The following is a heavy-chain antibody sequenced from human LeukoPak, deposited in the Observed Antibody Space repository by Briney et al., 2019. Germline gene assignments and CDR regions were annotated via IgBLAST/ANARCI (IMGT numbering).Heavy chain of an antibody. CDR2: INPNSGGT. CDR1: GYTFTGYY. Sequence: PAASVKVSCKASGYTFTGYYMHWVRQAPGQGLEWMGWINPNSGGTNYAQKFQGRVTMTRDTSISTAYMELSRLRSDDTAVYYCARTPVPAAKTQGAFDIWGQGTMVTVSS. CDR3: ARTPVPAAKTQGAFDI. V-gene: IGHV1-2*02. D-gene: IGHD2-2*01. J-gene: IGHJ3*02.